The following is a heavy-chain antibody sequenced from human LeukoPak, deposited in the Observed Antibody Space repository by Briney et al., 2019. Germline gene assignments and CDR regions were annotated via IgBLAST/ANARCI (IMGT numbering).Heavy chain of an antibody. J-gene: IGHJ6*03. Sequence: SETLSLTCTVSVGSISSYYWSWIRQPPGKGLEWIGYIYYSGSTNYNPSLKSRVTISVDTSKNQFSLKLSPVTAADTAVYYCARGYSYGGGYYYYYYMDVWGKGTTVTVSS. V-gene: IGHV4-59*01. CDR1: VGSISSYY. D-gene: IGHD5-18*01. CDR2: IYYSGST. CDR3: ARGYSYGGGYYYYYYMDV.